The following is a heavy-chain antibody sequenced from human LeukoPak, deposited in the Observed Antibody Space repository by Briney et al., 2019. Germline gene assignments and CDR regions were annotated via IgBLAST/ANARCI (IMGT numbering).Heavy chain of an antibody. V-gene: IGHV1-2*02. Sequence: ASVTVSCKTSGYTFSAFYMHWVRQAPGQGPEWMGWINPDSGGSEDGKKFQGRVTFTSDTSSSTIYMEVRSLKSDDTAVYYCARDMTGGIWARATSFDHWGQGTLVTVSS. CDR3: ARDMTGGIWARATSFDH. D-gene: IGHD1-14*01. CDR1: GYTFSAFY. CDR2: INPDSGGS. J-gene: IGHJ4*02.